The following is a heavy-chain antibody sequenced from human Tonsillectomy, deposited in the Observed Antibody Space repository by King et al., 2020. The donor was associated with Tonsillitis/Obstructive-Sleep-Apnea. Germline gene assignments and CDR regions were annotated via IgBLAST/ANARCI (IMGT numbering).Heavy chain of an antibody. V-gene: IGHV1-8*01. CDR3: ARLETRITIFGVVIHDAFDI. D-gene: IGHD3-3*01. CDR1: GYTFTSYD. CDR2: MNPNSGNT. J-gene: IGHJ3*02. Sequence: VQLVQSGAEVKKPGASVKVSCKASGYTFTSYDINWVRQATGQGLEWMGWMNPNSGNTGYAQKFQGRVTMTRNTSIRTAYMGLSSLGSEDTAVYYCARLETRITIFGVVIHDAFDILGQGTMVTVSS.